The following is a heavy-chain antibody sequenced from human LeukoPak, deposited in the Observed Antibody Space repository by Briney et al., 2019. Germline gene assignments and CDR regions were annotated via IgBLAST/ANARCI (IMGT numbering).Heavy chain of an antibody. J-gene: IGHJ4*02. Sequence: SVKVSCTASGGTFSSYAISWVRQAPGQGLEWMGGIIPIFGTANYAQKFQGRVTITADESTSTAYMELSSLRSEDTAVYYCARAPCSGGSCRFDYWGQGTLVTVSS. CDR3: ARAPCSGGSCRFDY. D-gene: IGHD2-15*01. V-gene: IGHV1-69*13. CDR1: GGTFSSYA. CDR2: IIPIFGTA.